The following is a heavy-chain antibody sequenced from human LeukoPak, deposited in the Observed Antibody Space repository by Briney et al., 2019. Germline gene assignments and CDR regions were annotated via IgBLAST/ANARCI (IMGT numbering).Heavy chain of an antibody. D-gene: IGHD3-3*01. CDR3: AKCFWSGRDAFDI. Sequence: GGSLRLSCAASGFIFSSHGMNWVRQAPGKGLEWVSGISPSGDITYYADSVKGRFTISRDNSKNTLYLQMNSLRAEDTAVYYCAKCFWSGRDAFDIWGQGTMVTVSS. CDR1: GFIFSSHG. V-gene: IGHV3-23*01. J-gene: IGHJ3*02. CDR2: ISPSGDIT.